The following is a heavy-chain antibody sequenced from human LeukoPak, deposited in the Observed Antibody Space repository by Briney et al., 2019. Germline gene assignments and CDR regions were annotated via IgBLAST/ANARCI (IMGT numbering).Heavy chain of an antibody. Sequence: SETLSLTCTVSGGSISSGDYYWSRIRQPPGKSLEWIGYIYYSGSTYYNPSLKSRVTISVDTSKNQFSLKLSSVTAADTAVYYCARGPHSEFDYWGQGTLVTVSS. J-gene: IGHJ4*02. D-gene: IGHD5-18*01. CDR2: IYYSGST. CDR1: GGSISSGDYY. V-gene: IGHV4-30-4*08. CDR3: ARGPHSEFDY.